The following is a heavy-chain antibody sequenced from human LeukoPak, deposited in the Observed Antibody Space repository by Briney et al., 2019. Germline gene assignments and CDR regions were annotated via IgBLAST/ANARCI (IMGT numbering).Heavy chain of an antibody. CDR1: GFTFSNAW. J-gene: IGHJ4*02. D-gene: IGHD1-26*01. CDR3: TTEESGGSYLFDY. V-gene: IGHV3-15*01. Sequence: GSLRLSCAASGFTFSNAWMSWVRQAPGKGLEWVGRIKSKTDGGTTDYAAPVKGRFTISRDDSKNTLYLQMNSLKTEDTAVHYCTTEESGGSYLFDYWGQGTLVTVSS. CDR2: IKSKTDGGTT.